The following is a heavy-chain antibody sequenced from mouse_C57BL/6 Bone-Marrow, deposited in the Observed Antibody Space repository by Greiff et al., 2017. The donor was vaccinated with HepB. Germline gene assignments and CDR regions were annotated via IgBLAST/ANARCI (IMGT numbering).Heavy chain of an antibody. J-gene: IGHJ4*01. CDR1: GFSFTSYG. Sequence: VHLVESGPGLVQPSQSLSITCTVSGFSFTSYGVHWVRQSPGKGLEWLGVIWSGGSTDYNAAFISRLSISKDNSKSQVFFKMNSLQADDTAIYYCARKGPLITTVVEYYAMDYWGQGTSVTVSS. CDR2: IWSGGST. CDR3: ARKGPLITTVVEYYAMDY. V-gene: IGHV2-2*01. D-gene: IGHD1-1*01.